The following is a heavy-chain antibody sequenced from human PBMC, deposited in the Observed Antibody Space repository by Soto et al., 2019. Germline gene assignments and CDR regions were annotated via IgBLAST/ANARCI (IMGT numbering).Heavy chain of an antibody. CDR1: GYTFTSYA. V-gene: IGHV1-3*01. CDR2: INAGNGNT. J-gene: IGHJ4*02. D-gene: IGHD3-9*01. Sequence: ASVKVSCTASGYTFTSYAMHWVRQAPGQRLEWMGWINAGNGNTKYSQKFQGRVTITRDTSASTAYMELSSLRSEDTAVYYCARGPVLRYFDWLSDWGQGTLVTVSS. CDR3: ARGPVLRYFDWLSD.